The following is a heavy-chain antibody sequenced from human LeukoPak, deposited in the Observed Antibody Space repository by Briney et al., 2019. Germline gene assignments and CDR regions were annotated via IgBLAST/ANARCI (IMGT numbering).Heavy chain of an antibody. CDR1: GFVFSSNI. J-gene: IGHJ4*02. CDR3: ATSGYSNIDY. Sequence: GGPLRLSCAASGFVFSSNIMIWVRQAPGKGLEWVSYISSSSSTIYYADSVKGRFTISRDNAKNSLYLQMNSLRAEDTAVYYCATSGYSNIDYWGQGTLVTVSS. D-gene: IGHD4-11*01. CDR2: ISSSSSTI. V-gene: IGHV3-48*04.